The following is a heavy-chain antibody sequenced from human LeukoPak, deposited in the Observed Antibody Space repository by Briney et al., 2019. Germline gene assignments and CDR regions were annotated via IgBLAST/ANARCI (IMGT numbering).Heavy chain of an antibody. CDR2: ISSSSSYI. CDR1: GFTFSSYS. V-gene: IGHV3-21*01. Sequence: PGGSLRLSCAASGFTFSSYSMNWVRQAPGKGLEWVLSISSSSSYIYYADSVKGRFTISRDNAKNSLYLQMNSLRAEDTAVYNCARVIKYYYGSGSWSFDYWGQGTLVTVSS. D-gene: IGHD3-10*01. J-gene: IGHJ4*02. CDR3: ARVIKYYYGSGSWSFDY.